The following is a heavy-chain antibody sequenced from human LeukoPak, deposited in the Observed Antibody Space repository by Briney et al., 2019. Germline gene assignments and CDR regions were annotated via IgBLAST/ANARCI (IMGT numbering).Heavy chain of an antibody. CDR3: ARHLILWFGELLSYYWFDP. CDR2: IYYSGST. D-gene: IGHD3-10*01. CDR1: GGSISSSSYY. Sequence: PSETLSLTCTVSGGSISSSSYYWGWIRQPPGKGLEWIGSIYYSGSTYYNPSLKSRVTISVDTSKNQFSLKLSSVTAADTAVYYCARHLILWFGELLSYYWFDPWGQGTLVTVSS. J-gene: IGHJ5*02. V-gene: IGHV4-39*01.